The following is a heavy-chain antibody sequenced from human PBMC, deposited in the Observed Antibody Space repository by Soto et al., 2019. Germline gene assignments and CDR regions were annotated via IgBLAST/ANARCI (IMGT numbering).Heavy chain of an antibody. CDR1: GGTFSSYA. V-gene: IGHV1-69*12. CDR3: ARGSDSSGYPLRAEYFQH. D-gene: IGHD3-22*01. Sequence: QVQLVQSGAEVKKPGSSVKVSCKASGGTFSSYAISWVRQAPGQGLEWMGGIIPVFGTANYAQKFQGRVTITADESTSTAYMELSSLRSEDTAVYYCARGSDSSGYPLRAEYFQHWGQGTLVTVSS. J-gene: IGHJ1*01. CDR2: IIPVFGTA.